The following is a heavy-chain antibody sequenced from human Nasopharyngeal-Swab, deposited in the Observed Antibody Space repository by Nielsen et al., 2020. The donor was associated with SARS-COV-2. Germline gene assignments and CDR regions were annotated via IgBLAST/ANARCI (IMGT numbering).Heavy chain of an antibody. V-gene: IGHV4-59*13. D-gene: IGHD6-19*01. CDR3: AGGAAYSSGWYPAFDI. CDR2: IYYSGST. J-gene: IGHJ3*02. CDR1: GGSISSYY. Sequence: SETLSLTCTVSGGSISSYYWSWIRQPPGKGLEWIGYIYYSGSTNYNPSLKSRVTISVDTSKNQFSLKLSSVTAADTAVYYCAGGAAYSSGWYPAFDIWGQGTMVTVSS.